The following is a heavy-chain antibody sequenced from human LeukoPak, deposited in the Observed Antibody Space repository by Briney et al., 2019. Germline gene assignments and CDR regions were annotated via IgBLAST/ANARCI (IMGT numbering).Heavy chain of an antibody. D-gene: IGHD1-14*01. V-gene: IGHV3-23*01. CDR3: ARADSAMAITVL. CDR2: ISGSGGST. Sequence: PGGTLRLSCAASGFTFSTYVMSWVRQAPGKGLEWVSSISGSGGSTYYADSVKGRFTIPGDNSKNTLYLQMNSLRAEDTAVYYCARADSAMAITVLWGQGTLVTVSS. CDR1: GFTFSTYV. J-gene: IGHJ4*02.